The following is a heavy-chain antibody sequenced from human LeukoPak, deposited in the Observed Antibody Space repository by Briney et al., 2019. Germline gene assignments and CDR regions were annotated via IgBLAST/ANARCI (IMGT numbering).Heavy chain of an antibody. D-gene: IGHD6-19*01. Sequence: GESLKISCKGSGYSFTNYWIGWVRQMPGKGLEWVGIIYPGDSDTRYSPSLQGQVTISADKPISTAYLQWSSLKASDTAMYYCARHDSGNRGWYGTIDYWGQGTLVTVSS. CDR2: IYPGDSDT. J-gene: IGHJ4*02. CDR1: GYSFTNYW. CDR3: ARHDSGNRGWYGTIDY. V-gene: IGHV5-51*01.